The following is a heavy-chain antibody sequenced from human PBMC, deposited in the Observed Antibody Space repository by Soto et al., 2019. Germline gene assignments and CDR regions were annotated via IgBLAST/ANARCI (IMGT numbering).Heavy chain of an antibody. J-gene: IGHJ4*02. D-gene: IGHD3-22*01. CDR2: VSVSGGTT. V-gene: IGHV3-23*01. Sequence: GGSLGLSXAASGFMFNNYAMSWVRQAPGKGLEWVSTVSVSGGTTYYADSLKGRFTISRDNSKKTVYLQMNRLRADDTAIYYCAKGLYYYDSSGYRLFDYWGQGTLVTVSS. CDR3: AKGLYYYDSSGYRLFDY. CDR1: GFMFNNYA.